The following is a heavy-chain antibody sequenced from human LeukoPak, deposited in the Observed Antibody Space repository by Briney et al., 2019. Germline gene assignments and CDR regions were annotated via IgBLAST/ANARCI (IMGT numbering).Heavy chain of an antibody. CDR3: AATGTLGYCSSASCNPKYYYYGMDV. J-gene: IGHJ6*02. D-gene: IGHD2-2*01. V-gene: IGHV1-3*01. Sequence: ASVTVSCKASEYTFSTYAIHWVRQAPGQRLEWMGWINAGNGNTKYSQKFQVRVTITRDTFASTAYMELSSLRSEDTAVYYCAATGTLGYCSSASCNPKYYYYGMDVWGQGTTVTVSS. CDR2: INAGNGNT. CDR1: EYTFSTYA.